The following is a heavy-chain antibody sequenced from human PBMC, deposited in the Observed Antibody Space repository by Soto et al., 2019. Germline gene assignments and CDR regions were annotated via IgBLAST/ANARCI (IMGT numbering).Heavy chain of an antibody. CDR1: GFTFSNYA. J-gene: IGHJ4*02. CDR3: AREFAPGSPNYDY. D-gene: IGHD3-10*01. Sequence: GGSLRLSCAASGFTFSNYAMTWVRQAPGKGLEWVSVITGSGGGTYFVDSVKGRFTISRDNSKNTVYLQMNSLRAEDTTVYYCAREFAPGSPNYDYWGLGTLVTVSS. CDR2: ITGSGGGT. V-gene: IGHV3-23*01.